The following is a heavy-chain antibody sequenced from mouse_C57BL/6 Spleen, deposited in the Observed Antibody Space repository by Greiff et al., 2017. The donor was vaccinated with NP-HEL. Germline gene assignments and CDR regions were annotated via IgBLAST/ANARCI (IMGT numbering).Heavy chain of an antibody. Sequence: VQLQESGPGLVQPSQSLSITCTASGFSLTSYGVHWVRQSPGKGLEWLGVIWSGGSTDYNAAFMSRLSITKDNSKIQVFFKMNSLQADDTAIYYCAKKDGPYAMDYWGQGTSVTVSS. CDR2: IWSGGST. CDR3: AKKDGPYAMDY. D-gene: IGHD2-3*01. J-gene: IGHJ4*01. CDR1: GFSLTSYG. V-gene: IGHV2-5*01.